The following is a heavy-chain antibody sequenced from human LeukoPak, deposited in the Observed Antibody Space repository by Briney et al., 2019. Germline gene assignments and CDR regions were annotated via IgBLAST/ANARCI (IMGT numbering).Heavy chain of an antibody. D-gene: IGHD6-13*01. CDR1: GGSISSSSYY. V-gene: IGHV4-39*07. CDR3: ASSSSWYYYYYYMDV. Sequence: PSETLSLTCTVSGGSISSSSYYWGWIRQPPGKGLEWIGSIYYSGSTYYNPSLKSRVTISVDTSKNQFSLKLSSVTAADTAVYYCASSSSWYYYYYYMDVWGKGTTVTISS. J-gene: IGHJ6*03. CDR2: IYYSGST.